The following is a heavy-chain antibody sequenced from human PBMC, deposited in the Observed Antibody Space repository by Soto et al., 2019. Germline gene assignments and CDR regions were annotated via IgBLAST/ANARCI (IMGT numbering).Heavy chain of an antibody. Sequence: SGTLSLTCTVSGFSISGGSNYWGWLRQRPGKGLEWIGSIYYGGSTYYNPSLKSRVTISVDTSKNQFSLKLTCVSVEDTAVYYCARDRSISGFFTWGRGVLVTVSS. CDR3: ARDRSISGFFT. CDR1: GFSISGGSNY. V-gene: IGHV4-39*02. D-gene: IGHD6-25*01. CDR2: IYYGGST. J-gene: IGHJ5*02.